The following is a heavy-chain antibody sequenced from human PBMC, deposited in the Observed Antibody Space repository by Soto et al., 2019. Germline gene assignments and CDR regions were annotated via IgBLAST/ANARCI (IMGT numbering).Heavy chain of an antibody. CDR3: ARDRGAVAAYFFDY. CDR2: ISYDGSNI. V-gene: IGHV3-30-3*01. D-gene: IGHD6-19*01. CDR1: GLNFSNYA. Sequence: WRSLIIPCVPSGLNFSNYAMHWVRQAPGMGLEWVAVISYDGSNIYYSDSVKGRFTISRDSSKNTPYLQMNSLRPGDTALYYCARDRGAVAAYFFDYWGQGAMVTVSS. J-gene: IGHJ4*02.